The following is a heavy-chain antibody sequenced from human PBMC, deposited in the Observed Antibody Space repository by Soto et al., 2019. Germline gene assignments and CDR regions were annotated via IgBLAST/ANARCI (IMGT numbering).Heavy chain of an antibody. CDR1: GGMFYSSA. V-gene: IGHV1-69*13. CDR3: TFAPNWTYQLIRY. CDR2: IVPMNGSP. Sequence: SVKVSCKASGGMFYSSAINWVRQAPGQGLEWMGGIVPMNGSPKYAQGFQGRVTITADGSATTVYMDLSGLKSEDTAVYYCTFAPNWTYQLIRYWGRGTLVTVSS. D-gene: IGHD2-2*01. J-gene: IGHJ4*02.